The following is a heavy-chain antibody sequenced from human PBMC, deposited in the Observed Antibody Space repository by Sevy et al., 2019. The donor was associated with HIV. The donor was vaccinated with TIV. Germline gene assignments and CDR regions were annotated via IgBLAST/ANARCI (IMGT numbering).Heavy chain of an antibody. Sequence: GGSLRLSCAASGFTFTNYGMHWVRQAPGKGLEWVSGISNSGANTYYADSVRGRFTVSRDNSKNTVYLQLNSQRAEDTAIYYCAKECTLLSDWYGEFDYWGQGTLVTVSS. J-gene: IGHJ4*02. CDR3: AKECTLLSDWYGEFDY. V-gene: IGHV3-23*01. CDR2: ISNSGANT. D-gene: IGHD6-19*01. CDR1: GFTFTNYG.